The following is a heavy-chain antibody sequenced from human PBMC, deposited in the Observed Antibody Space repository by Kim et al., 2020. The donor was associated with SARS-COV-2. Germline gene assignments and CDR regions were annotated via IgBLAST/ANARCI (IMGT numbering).Heavy chain of an antibody. J-gene: IGHJ3*02. CDR2: INPDGSIK. D-gene: IGHD3-9*01. CDR3: TKDISRASDI. V-gene: IGHV3-74*01. CDR1: GFTFSRRW. Sequence: GGSLRLSCSTSGFTFSRRWMHWVRQAPGKGLEWVSTINPDGSIKRYTDSMKGRITISRDNADNTMYLQVSSLRAEDTAMYHCTKDISRASDIWGQGTLVT.